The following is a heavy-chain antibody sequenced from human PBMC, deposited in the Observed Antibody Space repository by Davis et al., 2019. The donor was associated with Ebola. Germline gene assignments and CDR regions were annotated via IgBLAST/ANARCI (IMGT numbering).Heavy chain of an antibody. CDR1: GYTFTSSG. CDR2: ISGFNTNT. V-gene: IGHV1-18*04. J-gene: IGHJ4*02. CDR3: ARAPNYDVLTGTSSYYFDY. D-gene: IGHD3-9*01. Sequence: ASVKVSCKSSGYTFTSSGLVWVRQAPGLGLEWMGWISGFNTNTNFAQKFQGRVTVSKDTSTNTAYMDLRSLTSDDTAIYYCARAPNYDVLTGTSSYYFDYWGQGTLVTVSS.